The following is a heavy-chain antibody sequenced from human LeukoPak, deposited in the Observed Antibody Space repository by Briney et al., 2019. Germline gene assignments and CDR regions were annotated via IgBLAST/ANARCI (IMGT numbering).Heavy chain of an antibody. J-gene: IGHJ4*02. CDR2: ISSSSSTI. CDR1: GFTFSSYS. V-gene: IGHV3-48*01. CDR3: ARDRGWVYFDY. Sequence: PGGSLRLSCAASGFTFSSYSMNWVRQAPGKGLEWVSYISSSSSTIYYADSVKGRFTISRDNAKNSLYLQMNSLRAEDTAVYYCARDRGWVYFDYWGQGTLLTVSS. D-gene: IGHD2-8*01.